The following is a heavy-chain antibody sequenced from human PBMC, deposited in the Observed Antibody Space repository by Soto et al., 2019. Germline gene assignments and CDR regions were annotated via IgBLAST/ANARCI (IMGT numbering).Heavy chain of an antibody. CDR2: ISYDGSST. CDR1: GFNFTNHG. V-gene: IGHV3-74*01. D-gene: IGHD3-22*01. Sequence: GGSLRLSCAASGFNFTNHGMHWVRQAPGKGLEWLTFISYDGSSTSYADSVKGRFTISRDNAKNTLYLQMNSLRAEDTAVYYCARDPHYFYDSTGYYDYWGQGTLVTVSS. CDR3: ARDPHYFYDSTGYYDY. J-gene: IGHJ4*02.